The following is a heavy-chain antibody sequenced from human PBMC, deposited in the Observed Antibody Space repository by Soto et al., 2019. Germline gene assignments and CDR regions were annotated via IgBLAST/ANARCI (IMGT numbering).Heavy chain of an antibody. Sequence: SDKDSFKASCYTFTSYGISWVRQAPVQGLEWMGWISAYNGNTNYAQKLQGRVTMTTDTSTSTAYMELRSLRSDDTAVYYCAMRERVSSGFDPWGQGTQVTVSS. CDR2: ISAYNGNT. CDR3: AMRERVSSGFDP. J-gene: IGHJ5*02. V-gene: IGHV1-18*01. D-gene: IGHD6-6*01. CDR1: CYTFTSYG.